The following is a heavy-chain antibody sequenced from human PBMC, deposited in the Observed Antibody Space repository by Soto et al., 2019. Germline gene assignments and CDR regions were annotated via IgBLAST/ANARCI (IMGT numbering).Heavy chain of an antibody. D-gene: IGHD2-2*02. J-gene: IGHJ4*02. CDR3: AKDSPSYTTSHFYFDS. Sequence: PGGSLRLSGAAFGFDFNKYSMTWVRQAPGKGLQWVSSITSNGDSTYYADSVKGRFTTSRDNSKNTLYLQMNSLRADDTAVFYCAKDSPSYTTSHFYFDSWGQGTLVTVSS. V-gene: IGHV3-23*01. CDR2: ITSNGDST. CDR1: GFDFNKYS.